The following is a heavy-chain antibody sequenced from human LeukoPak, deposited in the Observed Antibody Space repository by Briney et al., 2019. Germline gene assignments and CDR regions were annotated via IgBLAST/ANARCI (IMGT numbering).Heavy chain of an antibody. V-gene: IGHV1-69*05. CDR2: IILIFGTA. D-gene: IGHD1-1*01. CDR1: GASFSSVA. J-gene: IGHJ3*02. CDR3: ASSSTLEPSDAFDI. Sequence: SVSASSKESGASFSSVAIRWGPQGPRQGRQRRGGIILIFGTANYAQKFQGRATITTDESTSTAYMELSSLISEDTAVYYCASSSTLEPSDAFDIWGQGTMVTVSS.